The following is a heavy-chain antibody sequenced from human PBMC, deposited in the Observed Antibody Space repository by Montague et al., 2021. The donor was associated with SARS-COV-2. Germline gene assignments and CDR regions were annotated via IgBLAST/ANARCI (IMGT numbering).Heavy chain of an antibody. CDR2: IYYSGST. D-gene: IGHD1-26*01. CDR1: GGSISSSSYY. CDR3: ARQMTSWWELLYYFDY. J-gene: IGHJ4*02. Sequence: SETLSLTRTVSGGSISSSSYYWGWIRQPPGKGLEWIGSIYYSGSTYYNPSLKSRVTISVDTSKNQFSLKLSSVTAAGTAVYYCARQMTSWWELLYYFDYWGQGTLVTVSS. V-gene: IGHV4-39*01.